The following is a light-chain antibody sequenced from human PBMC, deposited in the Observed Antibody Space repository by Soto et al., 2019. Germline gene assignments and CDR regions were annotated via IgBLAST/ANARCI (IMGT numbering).Light chain of an antibody. CDR2: TAS. Sequence: DIQMTQSPSSLSASVGDSVTITCRASQGIINYLAWFQQKPGKAPKLLIYTASTLQSGVPSRFSGSGSGTEFTLTITGLQPEDVATYYCQKYNSAPRTFGQGTKVEIK. CDR3: QKYNSAPRT. J-gene: IGKJ1*01. CDR1: QGIINY. V-gene: IGKV1-27*01.